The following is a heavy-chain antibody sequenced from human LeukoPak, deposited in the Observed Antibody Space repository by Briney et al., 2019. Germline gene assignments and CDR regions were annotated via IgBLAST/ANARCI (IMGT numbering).Heavy chain of an antibody. J-gene: IGHJ4*02. CDR1: GYPFTTSW. D-gene: IGHD2-15*01. Sequence: GESLRISCQGFGYPFTTSWIGWVRQLPGKGLEWTAIIYAGNSDAKYSPSFQGQVSISTDRSISTAYLHWSSLKASDTAMYYCARHGGYCSGGSCYISYYFDYWGQGTLVTVSS. CDR3: ARHGGYCSGGSCYISYYFDY. CDR2: IYAGNSDA. V-gene: IGHV5-51*01.